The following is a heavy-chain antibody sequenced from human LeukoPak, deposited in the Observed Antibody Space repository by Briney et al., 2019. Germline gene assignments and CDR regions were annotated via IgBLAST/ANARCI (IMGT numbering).Heavy chain of an antibody. D-gene: IGHD4-17*01. V-gene: IGHV3-23*01. CDR1: GFAFSSYA. CDR3: AKDSDAVTTCLDS. CDR2: ISGSGGST. Sequence: GGSLRLSCAASGFAFSSYAMSWVRQAPGKGLEWVSSISGSGGSTHYADSMKGRFTISRDNSKITLFLQMSSLRVEDTAVYYCAKDSDAVTTCLDSWGQGTLVAVSS. J-gene: IGHJ4*02.